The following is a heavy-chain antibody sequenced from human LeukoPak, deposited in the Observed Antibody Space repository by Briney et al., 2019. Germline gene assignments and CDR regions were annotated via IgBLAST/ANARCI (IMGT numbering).Heavy chain of an antibody. Sequence: SETLSLTCTVFGGSISSYYWSWIRQPPGKGLEWIGYIYYSGSTNYNPSLKSRVTISVDTSKNQFSLKLSSVTAADTAVYYCASAGLEAVGMGRHEYWGQGTLVTVSS. D-gene: IGHD6-13*01. J-gene: IGHJ4*02. CDR1: GGSISSYY. CDR2: IYYSGST. V-gene: IGHV4-59*08. CDR3: ASAGLEAVGMGRHEY.